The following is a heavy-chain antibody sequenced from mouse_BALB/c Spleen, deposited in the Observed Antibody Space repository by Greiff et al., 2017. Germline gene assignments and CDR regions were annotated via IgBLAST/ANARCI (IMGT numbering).Heavy chain of an antibody. J-gene: IGHJ4*01. CDR2: IWAGGST. V-gene: IGHV2-9*02. CDR3: ARDGYGNYGAMDY. Sequence: VQRVESGPGLVAPSQSLSITCTVSGFSLTSYGVHWVRQPPGKGLEWLGVIWAGGSTNYNSALMSRLSISKDNSKSQVFLKMNSLQTDDTAMYYCARDGYGNYGAMDYWGQGTSVTVSS. D-gene: IGHD2-10*02. CDR1: GFSLTSYG.